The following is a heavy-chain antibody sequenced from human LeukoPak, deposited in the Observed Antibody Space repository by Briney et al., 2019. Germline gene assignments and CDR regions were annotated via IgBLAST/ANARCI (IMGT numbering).Heavy chain of an antibody. CDR1: GFTFSDYY. CDR3: ARVVWFGEFLFDY. J-gene: IGHJ4*02. V-gene: IGHV3-11*01. D-gene: IGHD3-10*01. CDR2: ISSSGNTI. Sequence: GGSLRLSCAASGFTFSDYYMSWIRQAPGKGLEWVSYISSSGNTIYYADSVKGRFTISRDNAKNSLYLQMNSLRAEDTAVYYCARVVWFGEFLFDYWGQGTLVTVSP.